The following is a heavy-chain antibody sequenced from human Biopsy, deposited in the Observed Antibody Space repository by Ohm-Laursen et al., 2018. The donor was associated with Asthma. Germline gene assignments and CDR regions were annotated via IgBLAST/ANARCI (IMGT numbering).Heavy chain of an antibody. CDR1: GDSIDSGDYS. D-gene: IGHD2-21*02. CDR2: IYRNGDT. CDR3: ARGWNCGGDCYSLDS. V-gene: IGHV4-30-2*06. Sequence: TLSLTCAVSGDSIDSGDYSWTWIRQSPGVGLEWIGYIYRNGDTYYNPPLKNRVTISIDRSKTQFSLRLSSVTAADTAVYYCARGWNCGGDCYSLDSWGQGTLVTVSS. J-gene: IGHJ4*02.